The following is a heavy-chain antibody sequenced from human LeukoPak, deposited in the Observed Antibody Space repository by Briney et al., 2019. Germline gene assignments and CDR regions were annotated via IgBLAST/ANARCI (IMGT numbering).Heavy chain of an antibody. J-gene: IGHJ4*02. Sequence: SQTLSLTCALSRDSVSSNSATWNWIRQSRSRGLEWLGRTYYRSKWYNDYAVSVKGRITINPDTSKNQFSLQLNSVTPEDTAVYYCARRTDDYNDLDYWGQGTLVTVSS. CDR1: RDSVSSNSAT. CDR3: ARRTDDYNDLDY. D-gene: IGHD5-24*01. V-gene: IGHV6-1*01. CDR2: TYYRSKWYN.